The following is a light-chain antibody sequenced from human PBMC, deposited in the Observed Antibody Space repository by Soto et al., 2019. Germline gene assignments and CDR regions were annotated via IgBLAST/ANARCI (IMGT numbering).Light chain of an antibody. J-gene: IGLJ1*01. CDR2: GDN. V-gene: IGLV1-40*01. CDR1: SSNIGRGYD. CDR3: QSFDSSRFYV. Sequence: QSVLTQPPSVSGAPGQRVTISCTGSSSNIGRGYDVHWYQQVPGSAPRLLLSGDNTRPSGVPDRFSGSKSGTSASLAITGLQAEDEADYYCQSFDSSRFYVFGTGTKLTVL.